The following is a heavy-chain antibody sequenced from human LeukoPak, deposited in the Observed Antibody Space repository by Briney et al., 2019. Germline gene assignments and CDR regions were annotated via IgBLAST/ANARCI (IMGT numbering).Heavy chain of an antibody. D-gene: IGHD3-10*01. J-gene: IGHJ4*02. CDR3: ARGWSYYGSGSYYIDPHFDY. CDR2: INPNSGGT. CDR1: GYTFTGYY. Sequence: ASVKVSCKASGYTFTGYYMHWVRQAPGQGLEWMGRINPNSGGTNYAQKFQGRVTMTRDTSISTVYMELSRLRSDDTAVYYCARGWSYYGSGSYYIDPHFDYWGQGTLVTVSS. V-gene: IGHV1-2*06.